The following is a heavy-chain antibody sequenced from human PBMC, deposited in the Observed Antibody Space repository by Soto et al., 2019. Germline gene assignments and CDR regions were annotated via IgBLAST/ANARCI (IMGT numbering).Heavy chain of an antibody. V-gene: IGHV4-59*04. CDR1: GDSISSYY. CDR2: IYYSGNT. D-gene: IGHD3-3*02. CDR3: ARHFVHSHKYFDH. J-gene: IGHJ4*02. Sequence: SETLSLTCTVSGDSISSYYWSWIRQPPGKGLEWIGTIYYSGNTYYNPSLRSRVTISAHTSKNQVSLKLSSVTAADTAVYYCARHFVHSHKYFDHWGLGALVTVSS.